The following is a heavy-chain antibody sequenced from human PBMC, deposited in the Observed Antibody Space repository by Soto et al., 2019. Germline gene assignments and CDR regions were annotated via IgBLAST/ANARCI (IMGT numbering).Heavy chain of an antibody. J-gene: IGHJ4*02. CDR1: GFSISTNGVG. Sequence: QITLKESGPTLVKSTQPLTLTCTFSGFSISTNGVGVGWIRQPPGKALEWLALIYWDDGKSYRPSLKSRLTITTDTTKNQVVLTMTNMDPVDTATYFGAHRGSDTFFNYWGQGTLVTVS. CDR3: AHRGSDTFFNY. D-gene: IGHD3-10*01. CDR2: IYWDDGK. V-gene: IGHV2-5*02.